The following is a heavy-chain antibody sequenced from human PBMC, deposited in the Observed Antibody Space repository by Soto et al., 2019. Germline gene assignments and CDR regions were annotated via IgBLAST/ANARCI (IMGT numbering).Heavy chain of an antibody. V-gene: IGHV3-21*01. J-gene: IGHJ4*02. D-gene: IGHD5-12*01. CDR2: ISSSSGYI. CDR1: GFNFSCYH. Sequence: PGGSLRLSCAASGFNFSCYHMTWVRQAPGKGLEWVSSISSSSGYIYYADSVKGRFTISRDNAENSLYLQMNSLRAEDTAVYYCARDLSATVRYDYWGQGTLVTVSS. CDR3: ARDLSATVRYDY.